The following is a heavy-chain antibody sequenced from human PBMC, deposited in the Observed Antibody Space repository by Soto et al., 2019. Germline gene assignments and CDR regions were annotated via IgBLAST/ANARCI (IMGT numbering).Heavy chain of an antibody. CDR2: INSEGSST. Sequence: VGSLRLSCAASGFTFSSYWMHWVRQAPGKGLVWVSRINSEGSSTTYAGSVKGRFTISRDIAKNTLYLQMNSLRAEDTAVYYCVFTFGGVIPTFDYWGQGTLVTVSS. D-gene: IGHD3-16*02. V-gene: IGHV3-74*01. CDR3: VFTFGGVIPTFDY. CDR1: GFTFSSYW. J-gene: IGHJ4*02.